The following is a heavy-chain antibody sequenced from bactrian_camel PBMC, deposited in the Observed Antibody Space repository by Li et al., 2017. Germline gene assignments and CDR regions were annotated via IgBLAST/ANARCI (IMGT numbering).Heavy chain of an antibody. CDR1: GDTDSVGC. J-gene: IGHJ4*01. CDR2: IGRDGST. V-gene: IGHV3S53*01. D-gene: IGHD2*01. CDR3: AVDTDLWSCRGDYSRPNDYDY. Sequence: QVQLVESGGGSVQAGGSLSLSCALSGDTDSVGCMGWFRQAPGKEREEVAAIGRDGSTSYTLSVEGRFTISKDAAKRELYLQMNSLKPEDTGMYYCAVDTDLWSCRGDYSRPNDYDYWGQGTQVTVS.